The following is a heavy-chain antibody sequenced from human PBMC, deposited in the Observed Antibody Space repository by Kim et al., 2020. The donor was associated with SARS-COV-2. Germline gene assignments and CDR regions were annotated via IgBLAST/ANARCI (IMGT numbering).Heavy chain of an antibody. Sequence: GGSLRLSCAASGFTFSTYEMNWVRQAPGKGLEWVSYISSSGSTIYYADSVKGRFTISRDNAKNSLYLQMNSLRAEDTAVYYCARALRYSSGWTDYWGQGTLVTVSS. CDR3: ARALRYSSGWTDY. V-gene: IGHV3-48*03. D-gene: IGHD6-19*01. CDR2: ISSSGSTI. CDR1: GFTFSTYE. J-gene: IGHJ4*02.